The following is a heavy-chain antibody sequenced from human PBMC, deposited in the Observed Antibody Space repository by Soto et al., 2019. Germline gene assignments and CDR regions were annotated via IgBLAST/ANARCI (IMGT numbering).Heavy chain of an antibody. V-gene: IGHV4-59*01. Sequence: QVQLQESGPGLVKPSETLSLTCTVSGGSISSYYWSWIRQPPGKGLEWIGYIYYSGSTNYNPSLKSRVTISVDTSKNQFSLKLSSVTAADTAVYYCARDRWELPYYYYGMDVWGQGTTVTVSS. D-gene: IGHD1-26*01. CDR2: IYYSGST. J-gene: IGHJ6*02. CDR1: GGSISSYY. CDR3: ARDRWELPYYYYGMDV.